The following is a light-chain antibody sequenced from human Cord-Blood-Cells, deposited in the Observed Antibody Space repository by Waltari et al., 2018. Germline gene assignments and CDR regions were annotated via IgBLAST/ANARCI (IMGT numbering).Light chain of an antibody. Sequence: QSALTQPASVSGSPGQSITISCTGTSSDVGGYNYVSWYQQHPGKAPKLMIYEVSNRPAGVSNRFSGSKSGNTASLTISGLQAEDEADYYCSSYTSSSTYVVGTGTKVTV. J-gene: IGLJ1*01. CDR1: SSDVGGYNY. CDR2: EVS. CDR3: SSYTSSSTYV. V-gene: IGLV2-14*01.